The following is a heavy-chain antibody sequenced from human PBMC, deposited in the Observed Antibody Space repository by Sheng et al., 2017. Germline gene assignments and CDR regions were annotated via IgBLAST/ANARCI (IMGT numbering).Heavy chain of an antibody. Sequence: QVQLVESGGGVVQPGGSLRLSCAASGFTFSSYGMHWVRQAPGKGLEWVAFIRYDGSNKYYADSVKGRFTISRDNSKNTLYLQMNSLRAEDTAVYYCAKDRDSFWSSYLGYWGQGTLVTVSS. J-gene: IGHJ4*02. V-gene: IGHV3-30*02. CDR1: GFTFSSYG. CDR2: IRYDGSNK. D-gene: IGHD3-3*01. CDR3: AKDRDSFWSSYLGY.